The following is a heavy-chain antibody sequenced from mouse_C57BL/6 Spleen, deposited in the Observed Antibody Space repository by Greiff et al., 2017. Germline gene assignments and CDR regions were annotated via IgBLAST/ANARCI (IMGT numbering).Heavy chain of an antibody. V-gene: IGHV1-64*01. J-gene: IGHJ4*01. D-gene: IGHD2-1*01. Sequence: QVQLQQPGAELVKPGASVKLSCKASGYTFTSYWMHWVKQRPGQGLEWIGMIHPNSGSTNYNEKFKSKATLTVDKSSSTAYMQRSSLTSEDSAVYYCARGDGNYGGYAMDYWGQGTSVTVSS. CDR1: GYTFTSYW. CDR3: ARGDGNYGGYAMDY. CDR2: IHPNSGST.